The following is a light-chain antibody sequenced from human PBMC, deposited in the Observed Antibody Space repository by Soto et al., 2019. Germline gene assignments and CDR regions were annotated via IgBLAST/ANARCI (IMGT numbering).Light chain of an antibody. CDR3: QQYNNYST. Sequence: DIQMTQSPSTLSASVGDRATITCRASQSISDWLAWFQLKPGKAPKLLIYDASSLESGVPSRFSGSGSGTESTLTISSLQPDDFATYYCQQYNNYSTFGQGTKVDI. V-gene: IGKV1-5*01. CDR2: DAS. J-gene: IGKJ1*01. CDR1: QSISDW.